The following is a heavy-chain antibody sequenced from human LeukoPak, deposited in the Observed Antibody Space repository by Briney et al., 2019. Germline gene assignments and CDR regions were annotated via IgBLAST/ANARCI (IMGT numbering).Heavy chain of an antibody. CDR1: GFTFSNAW. V-gene: IGHV3-49*04. J-gene: IGHJ4*02. CDR2: IRSIAYGGTT. CDR3: TRDATTIDY. D-gene: IGHD5-24*01. Sequence: GGSLRLSCAASGFTFSNAWMSWVRQAPGKGLEWVGFIRSIAYGGTTEYAASVKGRFTISRDDSKSIAYLQMNSLKTEDTAVYYCTRDATTIDYWGQGALVTVSS.